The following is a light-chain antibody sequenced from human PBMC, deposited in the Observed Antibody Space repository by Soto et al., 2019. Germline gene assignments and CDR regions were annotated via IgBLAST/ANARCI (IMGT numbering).Light chain of an antibody. CDR2: EAS. Sequence: EIVLTQSPATLSLSPGERATLSCRASQSVSSRLAWYQQKPGQAPRLLIYEASKRATDIPARFSGSGSGADFTLTISSLEPEDFAVYYCQQRINWPSTFGQGTKLEIK. CDR1: QSVSSR. J-gene: IGKJ2*02. V-gene: IGKV3-11*01. CDR3: QQRINWPST.